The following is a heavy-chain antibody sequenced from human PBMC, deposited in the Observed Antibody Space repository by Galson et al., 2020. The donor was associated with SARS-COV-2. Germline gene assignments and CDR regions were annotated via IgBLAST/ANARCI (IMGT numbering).Heavy chain of an antibody. CDR2: IRYDSSNK. CDR3: AKGKESTISITQY. J-gene: IGHJ4*02. Sequence: GGSLRLSCATSGFTFSSYGMHWVRQAPGKRPEWVAFIRYDSSNKYYADSVKGRFTISRDNSESTLYLQMSSLRTEDRAVYYCAKGKESTISITQYWGQGTLVTVSS. CDR1: GFTFSSYG. D-gene: IGHD1-20*01. V-gene: IGHV3-30*02.